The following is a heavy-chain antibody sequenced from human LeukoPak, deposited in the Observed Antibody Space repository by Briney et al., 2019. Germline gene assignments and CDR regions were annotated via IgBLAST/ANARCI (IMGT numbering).Heavy chain of an antibody. Sequence: GGSLRLSCAASGFTFSSYSMNWVRQAPGKGLEWVSSISSSSSYIYYADSVKGRFTISRDNAKNSLYLQMNSLRAEDTAVYYCARAMGFITMDAFDIWGQGTMVTVSS. V-gene: IGHV3-21*01. CDR1: GFTFSSYS. D-gene: IGHD3-10*01. CDR3: ARAMGFITMDAFDI. CDR2: ISSSSSYI. J-gene: IGHJ3*02.